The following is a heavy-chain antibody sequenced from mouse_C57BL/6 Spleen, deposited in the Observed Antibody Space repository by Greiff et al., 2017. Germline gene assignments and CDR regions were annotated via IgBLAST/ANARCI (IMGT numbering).Heavy chain of an antibody. J-gene: IGHJ3*01. Sequence: DVQLQESGPGMVKPSQSLSLTCTVTGYSITSGYDWHWIRHFPGNKLEWMGYISYSGSTNYNPSLKSRISITHDTSKNHFFLKLNSVTTEDTATYYCAREGMVTTGFAYWGQGPLVTVSA. CDR2: ISYSGST. V-gene: IGHV3-1*01. CDR1: GYSITSGYD. D-gene: IGHD2-2*01. CDR3: AREGMVTTGFAY.